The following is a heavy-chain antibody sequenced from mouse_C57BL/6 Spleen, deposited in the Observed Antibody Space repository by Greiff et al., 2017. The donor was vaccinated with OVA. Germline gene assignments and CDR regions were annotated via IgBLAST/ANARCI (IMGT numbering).Heavy chain of an antibody. Sequence: QVQLQQSGAELVKPGASVKLSCKASGYTFTSYWMHWVKQRPGQGLEWIGMIHPNSGSTNYNEKFKSKATLTVDKSSSTAYMQLSSLTSEDSAVYYCASLRFITTVVEGSMDYWGQGTSVTVSS. J-gene: IGHJ4*01. V-gene: IGHV1-64*01. D-gene: IGHD1-1*01. CDR3: ASLRFITTVVEGSMDY. CDR1: GYTFTSYW. CDR2: IHPNSGST.